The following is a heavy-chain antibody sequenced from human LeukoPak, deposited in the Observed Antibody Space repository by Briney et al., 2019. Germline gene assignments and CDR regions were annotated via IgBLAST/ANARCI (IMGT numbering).Heavy chain of an antibody. J-gene: IGHJ3*02. CDR1: GGSISSSSYY. V-gene: IGHV4-39*07. CDR3: ATSYSGSYLGDI. D-gene: IGHD1-26*01. CDR2: IYYSGST. Sequence: SETLSLTRTVSGGSISSSSYYWGWIRQPPGKGLEWIGSIYYSGSTYYNPSLKSRVTISVDTSKNQYSLKLSSVTAADTAVYYCATSYSGSYLGDIWGQGTMVTVSS.